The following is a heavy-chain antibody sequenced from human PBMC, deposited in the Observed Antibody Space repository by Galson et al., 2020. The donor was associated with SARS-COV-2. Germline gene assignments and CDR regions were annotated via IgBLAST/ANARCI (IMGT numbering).Heavy chain of an antibody. CDR2: IYYSGST. CDR3: ASFGDWEMQFDY. CDR1: GGSISSGDYY. Sequence: ETSETLSLTCTVSGGSISSGDYYWSWIRQPPGKGLEWIGYIYYSGSTYYNPSLKSRVTISVDTSKNQFSLKLSSVTAADTAVYYCASFGDWEMQFDYWGQGTLVTVSS. D-gene: IGHD2-21*02. V-gene: IGHV4-30-4*01. J-gene: IGHJ4*02.